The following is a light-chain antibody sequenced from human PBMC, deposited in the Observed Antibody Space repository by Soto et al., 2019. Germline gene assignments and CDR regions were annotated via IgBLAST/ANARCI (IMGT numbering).Light chain of an antibody. CDR2: DVT. CDR1: SRDVGLFDY. CDR3: CSYAGSYTYV. Sequence: QSALNQPRSVSGSPGQSVTISCTGSSRDVGLFDYVSWYQQHPGKVPKLMIYDVTRRPSGVPDRFSGSKSGNTASLTISGLQAEDESDYYCCSYAGSYTYVFGTGTKLTVL. J-gene: IGLJ1*01. V-gene: IGLV2-11*01.